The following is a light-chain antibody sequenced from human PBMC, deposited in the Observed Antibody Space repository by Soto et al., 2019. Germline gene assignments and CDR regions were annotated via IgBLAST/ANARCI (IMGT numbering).Light chain of an antibody. CDR1: SSDVDGYDY. J-gene: IGLJ1*01. V-gene: IGLV2-8*01. Sequence: SALTQPPSASGSPGQSVTISCTGTSSDVDGYDYVSWHQHHPGKAPKLMLYDVSKRPSGVPDRFSGSKSGNTASLTVSGLQAEDEADYYCSSYAGSNTFGFGTGTKVTVL. CDR3: SSYAGSNTFG. CDR2: DVS.